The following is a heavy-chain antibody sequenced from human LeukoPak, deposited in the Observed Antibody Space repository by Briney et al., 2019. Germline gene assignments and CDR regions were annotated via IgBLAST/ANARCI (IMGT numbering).Heavy chain of an antibody. J-gene: IGHJ4*02. Sequence: GESLKISCKGSGYTFTTYWIAWVRQLPGEGLEWMGIIYPGESDTRYSPSFQGQVTISADKSISTAYLQWNSLKASDTAMYYCARLLDAYNSFDFRGQGTLVTVSS. V-gene: IGHV5-51*01. CDR3: ARLLDAYNSFDF. D-gene: IGHD5-24*01. CDR2: IYPGESDT. CDR1: GYTFTTYW.